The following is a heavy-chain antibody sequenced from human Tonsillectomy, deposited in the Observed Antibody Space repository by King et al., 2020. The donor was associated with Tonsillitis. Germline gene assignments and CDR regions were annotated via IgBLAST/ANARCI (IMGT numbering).Heavy chain of an antibody. CDR1: GFTFSSYS. CDR2: ISSSSSTI. V-gene: IGHV3-48*02. CDR3: ARAYYGDYRSWFDP. Sequence: VQLVESGGGLVQPGGSLRLSCAASGFTFSSYSMNWVRQAPGKGLEWVSYISSSSSTIYYADSVKGRFTISRDNAKNSLYLQMNSLRDEDTAVYYCARAYYGDYRSWFDPWGQGTLVTVSS. D-gene: IGHD4-17*01. J-gene: IGHJ5*02.